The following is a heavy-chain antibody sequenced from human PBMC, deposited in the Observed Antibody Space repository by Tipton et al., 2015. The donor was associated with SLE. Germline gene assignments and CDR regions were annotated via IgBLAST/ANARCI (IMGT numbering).Heavy chain of an antibody. J-gene: IGHJ6*02. CDR3: ARPYISNWYYYYGMDV. CDR1: GGSFSGYY. CDR2: INHSGST. D-gene: IGHD4-11*01. Sequence: TLSLTCAVYGGSFSGYYWSWIRQPPGKGREWIGEINHSGSTNYNPSLKSRVTISVDTSKNQFSLKLSSVTAADTAVYYCARPYISNWYYYYGMDVWGQGTTVTVSS. V-gene: IGHV4-34*01.